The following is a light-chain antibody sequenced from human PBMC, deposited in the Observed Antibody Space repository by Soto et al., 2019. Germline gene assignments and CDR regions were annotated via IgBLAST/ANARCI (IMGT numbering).Light chain of an antibody. CDR1: QTINNW. CDR2: DAS. J-gene: IGKJ4*01. CDR3: QQHSTYPLS. Sequence: DIQMTQSPSTLSASVGDRVTITCRASQTINNWLAWYQQKPGQAPHLLIYDASNLGSGVPLRFSGSGSGAEFTLTIRNLQPDDFATYYCQQHSTYPLSVGGGTKVDIK. V-gene: IGKV1-5*01.